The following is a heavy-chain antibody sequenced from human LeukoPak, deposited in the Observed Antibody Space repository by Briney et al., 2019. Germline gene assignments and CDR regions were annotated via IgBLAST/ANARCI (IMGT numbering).Heavy chain of an antibody. D-gene: IGHD3-10*01. CDR1: GYTFTSYG. CDR3: ARDERGVGFGEFVFDY. Sequence: GASVKVSCKASGYTFTSYGISWVRQAPGQGLEWMGWISAYNGNTNYAQKLQGRVTMTTDTSTSTAYMELRSLRSDDTAVYHCARDERGVGFGEFVFDYWGQGTLVTVSS. V-gene: IGHV1-18*01. J-gene: IGHJ4*02. CDR2: ISAYNGNT.